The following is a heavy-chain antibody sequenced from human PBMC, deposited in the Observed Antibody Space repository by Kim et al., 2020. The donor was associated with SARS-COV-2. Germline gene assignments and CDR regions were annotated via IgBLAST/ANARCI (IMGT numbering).Heavy chain of an antibody. Sequence: GESLKISCKGSGYSFTSYWIGWVRQMPGKGLEWMGIIYPGDSDTRYSPSFQGQVTISADKSISTAYLQWSSLKASDTAMYYCARHGAIKLLWFGEPGVVGMYVWGQGTTVTVSS. CDR1: GYSFTSYW. J-gene: IGHJ6*02. CDR3: ARHGAIKLLWFGEPGVVGMYV. D-gene: IGHD3-10*01. CDR2: IYPGDSDT. V-gene: IGHV5-51*01.